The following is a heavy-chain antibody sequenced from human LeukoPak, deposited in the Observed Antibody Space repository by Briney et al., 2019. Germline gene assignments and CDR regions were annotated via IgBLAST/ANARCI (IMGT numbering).Heavy chain of an antibody. D-gene: IGHD6-13*01. J-gene: IGHJ4*02. CDR2: IKSKTDGGTT. V-gene: IGHV3-15*01. CDR1: GFTFSNAW. CDR3: TRDQIGFGYAGISAAPHY. Sequence: GGSLRLSCAASGFTFSNAWMSWVRQAPGKGLEWVGCIKSKTDGGTTDYAAPVKGRFTISRDDSKNTLYLQMNSLKTEDTAMYYCTRDQIGFGYAGISAAPHYWGQGTLVTVSS.